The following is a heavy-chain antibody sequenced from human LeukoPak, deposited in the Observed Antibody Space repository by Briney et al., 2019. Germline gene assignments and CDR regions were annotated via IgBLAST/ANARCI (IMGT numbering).Heavy chain of an antibody. Sequence: ASVKVSCKASGYTFTSYAMNWVRQAPGQGLEWMGWINTNTGNPTYAQGFTGRFVFSLDTSVSTAYLQISSLKAEDTAVYYCARDIADFWSGYSNPFDYWGQGTLVTVSS. CDR3: ARDIADFWSGYSNPFDY. V-gene: IGHV7-4-1*02. CDR2: INTNTGNP. J-gene: IGHJ4*02. CDR1: GYTFTSYA. D-gene: IGHD3-3*01.